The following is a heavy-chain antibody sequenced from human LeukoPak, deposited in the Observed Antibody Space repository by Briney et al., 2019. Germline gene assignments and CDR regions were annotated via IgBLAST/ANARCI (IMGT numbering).Heavy chain of an antibody. Sequence: TSETLSLTCTVSGHSIINSYYWGWIRQPPGQGLEWIGSIYHSGATYYNPSLKSRVTISVDRSKNQFSLKLSSVTAADTAVYYCARAPTDAFDIWGQGTMVTVSS. CDR2: IYHSGAT. CDR1: GHSIINSYY. V-gene: IGHV4-38-2*02. CDR3: ARAPTDAFDI. J-gene: IGHJ3*02.